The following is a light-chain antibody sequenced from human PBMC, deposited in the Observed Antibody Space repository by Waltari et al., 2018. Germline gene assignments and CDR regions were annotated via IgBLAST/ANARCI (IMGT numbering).Light chain of an antibody. Sequence: QSVLTQPPSVSGTPGQRVTISCSGSTSNIGAGHDVHWYQHLPGTAPQLLIYGYNNRPSGVPDRFSGSKSGTSASLAITGLQADDEADYFCQSFDNMLSGGVVFGGGTKLAVL. V-gene: IGLV1-40*01. CDR3: QSFDNMLSGGVV. CDR2: GYN. CDR1: TSNIGAGHD. J-gene: IGLJ2*01.